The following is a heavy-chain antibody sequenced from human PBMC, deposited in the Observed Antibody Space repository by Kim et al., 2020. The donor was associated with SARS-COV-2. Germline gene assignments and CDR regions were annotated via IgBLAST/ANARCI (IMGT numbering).Heavy chain of an antibody. CDR2: IRDSGGST. J-gene: IGHJ1*01. D-gene: IGHD6-19*01. Sequence: GGSLRLSCAASGFTFNNYAMSWVRQAPGKGLEWVSGIRDSGGSTQYADSVKGRFSISRDNSKKTLYLQMDSLRAEDTAVYYCAKVTAGSSGWFEYFQHWGQGTLVTVSP. CDR3: AKVTAGSSGWFEYFQH. V-gene: IGHV3-23*01. CDR1: GFTFNNYA.